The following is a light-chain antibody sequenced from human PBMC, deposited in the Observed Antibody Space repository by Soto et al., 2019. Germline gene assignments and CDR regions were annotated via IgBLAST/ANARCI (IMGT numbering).Light chain of an antibody. V-gene: IGKV1-39*01. CDR2: AAS. CDR1: QSISSY. CDR3: QQTNSFPRT. J-gene: IGKJ1*01. Sequence: DIQLTQSPSSLSASFGDRVTITCRASQSISSYLTWYQHKPGQAPKLLIYAASSLPTGVPSRFSGRRSGTDFALTSSSLQRDDFATYYCQQTNSFPRTFGQGTKVDNK.